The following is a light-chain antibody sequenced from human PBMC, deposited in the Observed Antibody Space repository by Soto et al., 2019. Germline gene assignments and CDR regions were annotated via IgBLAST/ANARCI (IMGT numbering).Light chain of an antibody. J-gene: IGKJ1*01. Sequence: EVMLTQSPGTLSLSPGERATLSCRASQTISRSFLAWYQQKPVQAPRLLIYGASSRATGVPDRLSGSASGTDFTVTISRLEPADFAVYYCQQAAGSPWTFGQGTKVEIK. CDR3: QQAAGSPWT. CDR1: QTISRSF. CDR2: GAS. V-gene: IGKV3-20*01.